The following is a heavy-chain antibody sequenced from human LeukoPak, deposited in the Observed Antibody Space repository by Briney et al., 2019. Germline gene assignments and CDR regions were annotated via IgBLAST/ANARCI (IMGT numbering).Heavy chain of an antibody. V-gene: IGHV3-7*01. CDR1: GFTFSSYW. CDR2: IKQDGSEK. Sequence: HPGGSLRLSCAASGFTFSSYWMNWVRQAPGKGLEWVANIKQDGSEKYYVDSVKGRFTISRDNAKSSLYLQVNSLRAEDTAVYYCARASETYYYDSSGYWGQGTLVTVSS. CDR3: ARASETYYYDSSGY. D-gene: IGHD3-22*01. J-gene: IGHJ4*02.